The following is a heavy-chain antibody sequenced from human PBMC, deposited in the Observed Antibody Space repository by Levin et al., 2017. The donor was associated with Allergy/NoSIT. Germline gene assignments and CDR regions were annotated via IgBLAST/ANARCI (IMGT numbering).Heavy chain of an antibody. CDR2: VYPADSDA. D-gene: IGHD6-25*01. V-gene: IGHV5-51*01. Sequence: GESLKISCKGSGYSFTSYWLGWVRQMPGKGLEWMGIVYPADSDARYSPSFQGQVTISADKSITSAYLHWTSLKASDTAMYYCARSDYSSGGMLFDIWGQGTMVTVSS. CDR3: ARSDYSSGGMLFDI. CDR1: GYSFTSYW. J-gene: IGHJ3*02.